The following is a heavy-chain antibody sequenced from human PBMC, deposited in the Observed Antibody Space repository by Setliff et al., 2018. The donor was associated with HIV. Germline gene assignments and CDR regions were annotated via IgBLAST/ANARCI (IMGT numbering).Heavy chain of an antibody. Sequence: PSETLSLTCTVSGDSVNDRSYFWGWIRQPPGKGLEWIGTFYYNGDSRYNPSLKSRVTISVDTSKNQFSLNLNSVTAADTAVYYCARGIPQREYSTSSRLVDYWGQGTLVTVSS. V-gene: IGHV4-39*01. CDR1: GDSVNDRSYF. D-gene: IGHD6-6*01. CDR3: ARGIPQREYSTSSRLVDY. J-gene: IGHJ4*02. CDR2: FYYNGDS.